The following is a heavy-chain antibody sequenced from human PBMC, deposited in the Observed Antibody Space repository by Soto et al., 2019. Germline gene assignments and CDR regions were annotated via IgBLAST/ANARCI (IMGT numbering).Heavy chain of an antibody. CDR2: ISSSSSYI. D-gene: IGHD3-3*02. V-gene: IGHV3-21*01. J-gene: IGHJ5*02. CDR3: ARVGFLGNWFDP. Sequence: AGGSLTLSCAAAGVTCSSYSMNWVRQAPGKGLEWVSSISSSSSYIYYADSVKGRFTISRDNAKNSLYLQMNSLRAEDTAVYYCARVGFLGNWFDPWGQGTLVTVSS. CDR1: GVTCSSYS.